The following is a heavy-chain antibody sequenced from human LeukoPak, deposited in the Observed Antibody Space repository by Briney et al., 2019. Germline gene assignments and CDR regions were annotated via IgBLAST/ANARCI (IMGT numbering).Heavy chain of an antibody. J-gene: IGHJ4*02. V-gene: IGHV3-23*01. CDR1: GFTFSSSA. Sequence: GGSLRLSCAASGFTFSSSAMSWVRQAPGKGLEWVSLIDRGGNTYYADSVKGRFTISRDTSKNALYLQMNSLRAEDTAVYYCARDSCSLTMCFGYFDHWGQGSLVTVSS. CDR2: IDRGGNT. CDR3: ARDSCSLTMCFGYFDH. D-gene: IGHD2-2*01.